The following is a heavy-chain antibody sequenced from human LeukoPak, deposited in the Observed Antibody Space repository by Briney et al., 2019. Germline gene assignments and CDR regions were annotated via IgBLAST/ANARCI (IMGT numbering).Heavy chain of an antibody. CDR2: ISNSGGST. D-gene: IGHD3-10*01. CDR3: AKDTVDQGLWFGELPNYFDY. Sequence: GGSLRLSCAASGFTFSSYGMSWVRQAPGKGLEWVSTISNSGGSTYNADSVKGRFTISRDNSKNTLYLQMNSLRAEDTAVYYCAKDTVDQGLWFGELPNYFDYWGQGTLVTVSS. CDR1: GFTFSSYG. V-gene: IGHV3-23*01. J-gene: IGHJ4*02.